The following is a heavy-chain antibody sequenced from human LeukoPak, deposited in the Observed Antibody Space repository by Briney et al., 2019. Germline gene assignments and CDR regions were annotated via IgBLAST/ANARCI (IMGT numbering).Heavy chain of an antibody. V-gene: IGHV1-18*01. Sequence: ASVKVSCKASAYTFTSYGISWVRLAPGQGLEWMGWISAYNGNTNYAQKLQGRVTMTTDTSTSTAYVELRSVRSDDTAAYYCARDSEDIVVVVAANNWFDPWGQGTLVTVSS. CDR1: AYTFTSYG. CDR3: ARDSEDIVVVVAANNWFDP. CDR2: ISAYNGNT. J-gene: IGHJ5*02. D-gene: IGHD2-15*01.